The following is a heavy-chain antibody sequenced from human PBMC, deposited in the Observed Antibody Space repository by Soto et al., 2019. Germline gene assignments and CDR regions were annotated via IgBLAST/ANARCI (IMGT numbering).Heavy chain of an antibody. CDR2: IVVGSGNT. CDR1: GFTFNSSA. V-gene: IGHV1-58*02. Sequence: APVKVSCKASGFTFNSSAMQWVRQARGQRLEWIGWIVVGSGNTNYAQKFQERVTITRDMSTSTAYMELSSLRSEDTAVYYCAARKAFDYGAFDIWGQGTMVTVSS. D-gene: IGHD3-9*01. J-gene: IGHJ3*02. CDR3: AARKAFDYGAFDI.